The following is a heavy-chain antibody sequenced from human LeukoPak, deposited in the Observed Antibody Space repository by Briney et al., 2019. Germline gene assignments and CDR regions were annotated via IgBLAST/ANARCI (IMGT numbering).Heavy chain of an antibody. CDR1: GFTFDDYA. CDR2: ISWNSGSI. D-gene: IGHD1-26*01. V-gene: IGHV3-9*01. CDR3: AKDNSPLPARGAFDY. Sequence: GGSLRLSCAASGFTFDDYAMHWVRQAPGKGLEWVSGISWNSGSIGYADSVKGRFTISRDNAKNSLYLQMNSLRAEDTALYYCAKDNSPLPARGAFDYWGQGTLVTVSS. J-gene: IGHJ4*02.